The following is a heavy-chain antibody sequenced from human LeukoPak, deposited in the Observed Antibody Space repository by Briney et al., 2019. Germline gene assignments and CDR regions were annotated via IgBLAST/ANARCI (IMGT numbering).Heavy chain of an antibody. V-gene: IGHV4-59*01. D-gene: IGHD2-15*01. CDR1: GGSMSSYY. CDR3: ARGWPDYYSMDI. CDR2: VYYSGTT. Sequence: SETLSLTCTVSGGSMSSYYWSWIRQPPGKGPEWIGYVYYSGTTSYNPSLKGRVTISMDTSNNHFSLKLRSVTAGDTAVYYCARGWPDYYSMDIWGPGTTVTVSS. J-gene: IGHJ6*02.